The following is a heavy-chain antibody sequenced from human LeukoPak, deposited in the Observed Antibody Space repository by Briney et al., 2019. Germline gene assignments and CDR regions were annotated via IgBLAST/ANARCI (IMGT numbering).Heavy chain of an antibody. D-gene: IGHD3-10*01. Sequence: GESLKISCKGSGYSFTSYWIGWVRQMPGKGLEWMGIIYPGDSDTRYSPSFQGQVTISADKSISTAYLQWSSLTASDTAMYYCARVMVRGVITSDFDYWGQGTLVTVSS. V-gene: IGHV5-51*01. CDR1: GYSFTSYW. J-gene: IGHJ4*02. CDR2: IYPGDSDT. CDR3: ARVMVRGVITSDFDY.